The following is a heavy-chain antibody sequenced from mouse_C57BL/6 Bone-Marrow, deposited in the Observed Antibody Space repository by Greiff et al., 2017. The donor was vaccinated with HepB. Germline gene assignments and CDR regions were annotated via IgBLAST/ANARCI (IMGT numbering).Heavy chain of an antibody. CDR3: ARAVVRFAY. CDR2: IYPRSGNT. J-gene: IGHJ3*01. CDR1: GYTFTSYG. Sequence: QVHLKQSGAELARPGASVKLSCKASGYTFTSYGISWVKQRTGQGLEWIGEIYPRSGNTYYNEKFKGKATLTADKSSSTAYMELRSLTSEDSAVYFCARAVVRFAYWGQGTLVTVSA. V-gene: IGHV1-81*01. D-gene: IGHD1-1*01.